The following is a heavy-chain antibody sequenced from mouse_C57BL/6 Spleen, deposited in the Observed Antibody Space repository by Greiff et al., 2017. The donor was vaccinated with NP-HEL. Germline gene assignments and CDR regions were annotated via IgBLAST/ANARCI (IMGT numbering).Heavy chain of an antibody. J-gene: IGHJ2*01. V-gene: IGHV1-61*01. D-gene: IGHD4-1*01. Sequence: QVQLQQSGAELVRPGSSVKLSCKASGYTFTSYWMDWVKQRPGQGLEWIGNIYPSDSETHYNQKFKDKATLTVDKSSSTAYMQLSSLTSEDSAVYYCAREGAGTDFDYWGQGTTLTVSS. CDR1: GYTFTSYW. CDR2: IYPSDSET. CDR3: AREGAGTDFDY.